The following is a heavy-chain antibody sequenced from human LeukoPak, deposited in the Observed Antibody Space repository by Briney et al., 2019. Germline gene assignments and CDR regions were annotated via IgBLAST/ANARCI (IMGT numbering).Heavy chain of an antibody. D-gene: IGHD3-9*01. CDR2: ISTYNENI. V-gene: IGHV1-18*01. J-gene: IGHJ4*02. CDR1: GYSFTAYG. CDR3: ARTIVLTGFYDFDS. Sequence: ASVKVSCKASGYSFTAYGINWVRQAPGQGLEWMGWISTYNENINYAQNFQGRVSMTIDKSASTAYMELRSLRSDDTAVYYCARTIVLTGFYDFDSWGQGTLVIVSS.